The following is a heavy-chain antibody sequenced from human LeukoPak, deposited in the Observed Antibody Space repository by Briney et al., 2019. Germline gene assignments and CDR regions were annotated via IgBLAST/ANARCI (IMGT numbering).Heavy chain of an antibody. CDR3: ARLNYYDSSGYYYAGDY. CDR2: ISSSSSTI. Sequence: PGGSLRLSCAASGFTFSSYSMNWVRQAPGKGLEWVSYISSSSSTIYYADSVKGRFTISRDNAKNSLYLQMNSLRDEDTAVYYCARLNYYDSSGYYYAGDYWGQGTLVTVSS. V-gene: IGHV3-48*02. CDR1: GFTFSSYS. D-gene: IGHD3-22*01. J-gene: IGHJ4*02.